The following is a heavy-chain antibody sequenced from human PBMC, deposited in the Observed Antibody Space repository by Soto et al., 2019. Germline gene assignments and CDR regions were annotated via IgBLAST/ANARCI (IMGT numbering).Heavy chain of an antibody. D-gene: IGHD6-13*01. Sequence: SGGSLRLSXAASGFTFSSYAMHWVRQAPGKGLEWVAVISYDGSNKYYADSVKGRFTISRDNSKNTLYLQMNSLRAEDTAVYYCARDGLAAAGNPFDPWGQGTLVTVSS. CDR1: GFTFSSYA. J-gene: IGHJ5*02. CDR3: ARDGLAAAGNPFDP. CDR2: ISYDGSNK. V-gene: IGHV3-30-3*01.